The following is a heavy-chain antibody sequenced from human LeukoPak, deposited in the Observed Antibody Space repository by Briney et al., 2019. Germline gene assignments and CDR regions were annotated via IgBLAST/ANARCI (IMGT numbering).Heavy chain of an antibody. J-gene: IGHJ4*02. CDR3: ATEYSSSRSFAY. CDR1: GGTFSSYA. V-gene: IGHV1-69*05. D-gene: IGHD6-6*01. CDR2: IIPIFGTA. Sequence: ASGKVSCKASGGTFSSYAISWVRQAPGQGLEWMGGIIPIFGTANYAQKFQGRVTITTDESTSTAYMELSSLRSADTAVYYCATEYSSSRSFAYWGQGPLVTVSS.